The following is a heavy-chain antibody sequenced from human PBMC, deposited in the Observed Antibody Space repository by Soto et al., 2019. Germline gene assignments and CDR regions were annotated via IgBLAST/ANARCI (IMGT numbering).Heavy chain of an antibody. CDR1: GFSLNTSGMC. J-gene: IGHJ4*02. CDR2: IDWDDDK. CDR3: ARLGSDGTGYYYFDY. Sequence: SGPTLVNPTQTLTLTCTFSGFSLNTSGMCVSWIRQPPGMALEWLARIDWDDDKYYSTSLKTRLSISKDTSKNQVVLTMTNMDPVDTATYYCARLGSDGTGYYYFDYWGQGTLVTVSS. V-gene: IGHV2-70*11. D-gene: IGHD3-22*01.